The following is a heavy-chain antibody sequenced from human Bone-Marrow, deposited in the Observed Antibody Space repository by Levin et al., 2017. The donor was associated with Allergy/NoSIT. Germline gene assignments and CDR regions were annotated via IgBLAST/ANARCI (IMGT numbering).Heavy chain of an antibody. D-gene: IGHD1-26*01. Sequence: GESLKISCVASGFTFGNAWMSWVRQAPGKGLEWVGRIKSKTDGGTTDYAAPVKGRFTISRDDSKNTLYLQMNSLKIEDTAVYYCTTEGVVGTTSVFDYWGQGALVTVSS. CDR3: TTEGVVGTTSVFDY. CDR1: GFTFGNAW. V-gene: IGHV3-15*01. CDR2: IKSKTDGGTT. J-gene: IGHJ4*02.